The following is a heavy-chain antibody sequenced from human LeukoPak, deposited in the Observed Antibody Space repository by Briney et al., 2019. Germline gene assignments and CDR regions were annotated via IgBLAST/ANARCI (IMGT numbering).Heavy chain of an antibody. J-gene: IGHJ4*02. CDR1: GGSISSYY. CDR3: AHHSSSWYYFDY. CDR2: IYYSGST. Sequence: SETLSLTCTVPGGSISSYYWSWIRQPPGKGLEWIGYIYYSGSTNYNPSLKSRVTISVDTSKNQFSLKLSSVTAADTAVYYCAHHSSSWYYFDYWGQGTLVTVSS. V-gene: IGHV4-59*01. D-gene: IGHD6-13*01.